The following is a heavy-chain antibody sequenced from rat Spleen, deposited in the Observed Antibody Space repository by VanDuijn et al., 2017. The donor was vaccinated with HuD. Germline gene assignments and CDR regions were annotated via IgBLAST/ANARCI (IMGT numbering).Heavy chain of an antibody. Sequence: EVQLVESGGGLVQPGRSLKVACIASGFTFNNYWMTWIRQAPGKGLEWVASITTTGDTTYYPDSVKGRFTISRENAKNTLYLQMNSLRSEDTATYYCTRENWKPDYWGQGVMVTVSS. V-gene: IGHV5-31*01. CDR2: ITTTGDTT. CDR1: GFTFNNYW. D-gene: IGHD4-2*01. CDR3: TRENWKPDY. J-gene: IGHJ2*01.